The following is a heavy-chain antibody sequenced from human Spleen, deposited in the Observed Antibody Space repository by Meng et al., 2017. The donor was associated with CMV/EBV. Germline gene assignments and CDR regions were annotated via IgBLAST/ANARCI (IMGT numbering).Heavy chain of an antibody. CDR2: INPNSGGT. J-gene: IGHJ4*02. D-gene: IGHD3-3*01. CDR1: GYTFTAYY. V-gene: IGHV1-2*02. Sequence: ASVKVSCKASGYTFTAYYMHWVRQAPGQGLEWMGWINPNSGGTNYAQKFQGRVTMTRDTSTSTVYMELSSLRSEDTAVYYCARDYSGFWSGGYDYWGQGTLVTVSS. CDR3: ARDYSGFWSGGYDY.